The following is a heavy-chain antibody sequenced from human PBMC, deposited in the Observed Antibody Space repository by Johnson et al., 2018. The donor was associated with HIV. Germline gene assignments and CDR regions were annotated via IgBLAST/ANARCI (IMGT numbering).Heavy chain of an antibody. J-gene: IGHJ3*01. Sequence: VQLVESGGGLVQPGGSLRLSYAASGFTVSSNYMSWVRQAPGKGLEWVSVIYSGGNTYYTDSVKGRFTISRDNSKNTLYLQMNSLRAEDTAVYYCARAPLGYCSSSTCITDAFDVWGQGTMVTVSS. CDR1: GFTVSSNY. V-gene: IGHV3-66*01. CDR3: ARAPLGYCSSSTCITDAFDV. CDR2: IYSGGNT. D-gene: IGHD2-2*01.